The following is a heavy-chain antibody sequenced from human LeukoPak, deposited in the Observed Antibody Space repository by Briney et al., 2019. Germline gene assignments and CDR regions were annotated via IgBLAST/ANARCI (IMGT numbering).Heavy chain of an antibody. D-gene: IGHD2-2*01. V-gene: IGHV4-39*02. CDR2: IYYSGST. CDR3: ARETRRDIVVVPAAMGGPIDY. Sequence: SETLSLTCTVSGGSISSSSYYWGWIRQPPGKGLEWIVSIYYSGSTYYNPSLKSRVTISVDTSKNQFSLKLSSVTAADTAVYYCARETRRDIVVVPAAMGGPIDYWGQGTLVTVSS. CDR1: GGSISSSSYY. J-gene: IGHJ4*02.